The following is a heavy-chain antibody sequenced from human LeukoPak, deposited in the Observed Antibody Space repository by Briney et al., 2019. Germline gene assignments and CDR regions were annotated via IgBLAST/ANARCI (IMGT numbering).Heavy chain of an antibody. CDR2: INHSGST. CDR1: GGSFSGYY. CDR3: ASGSQGGNGP. J-gene: IGHJ5*02. Sequence: SETLSLTCAVYGGSFSGYYWSWIRQPPGKGLEWIGEINHSGSTNYNPSLKSRVTISVDTSKNQFSLKLSSVTAADTAVYYCASGSQGGNGPWGQGTLVTVSS. D-gene: IGHD4-23*01. V-gene: IGHV4-34*01.